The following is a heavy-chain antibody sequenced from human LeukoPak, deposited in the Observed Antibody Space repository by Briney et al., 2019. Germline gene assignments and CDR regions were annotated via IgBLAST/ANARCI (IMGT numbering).Heavy chain of an antibody. J-gene: IGHJ6*03. CDR1: GFTFASSA. D-gene: IGHD3-10*01. CDR2: RVVGLGNT. CDR3: AADHQYSGSSYYYMDV. V-gene: IGHV1-58*02. Sequence: ASGKVCCKASGFTFASSAMEWVRHARGQRHEWIGWRVVGLGNTNYAKKFQERVPITRDMSTSTAYMELSSLRSEDTAVYYWAADHQYSGSSYYYMDVWGKGATVTVSS.